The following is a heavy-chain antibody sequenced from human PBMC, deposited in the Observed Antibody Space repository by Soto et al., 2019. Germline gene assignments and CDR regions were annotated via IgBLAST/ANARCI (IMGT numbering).Heavy chain of an antibody. CDR1: GGSISSGGYS. J-gene: IGHJ4*02. V-gene: IGHV4-30-2*01. Sequence: SETLSLTCAVSGGSISSGGYSWSWIRQPPGKGLEWIGYIYHSGSTYYNPSLKSRVTISVDRSKNQFSLKLSSVTAADTAVYYCARRMATITGGYFDYWGQGTLVTVSS. CDR3: ARRMATITGGYFDY. CDR2: IYHSGST. D-gene: IGHD5-12*01.